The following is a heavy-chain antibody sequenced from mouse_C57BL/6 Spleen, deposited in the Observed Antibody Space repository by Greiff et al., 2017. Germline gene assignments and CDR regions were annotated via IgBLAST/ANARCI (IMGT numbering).Heavy chain of an antibody. CDR1: GYTFTSYW. Sequence: QVQLQQPGAKLVMPGASVKLSCKASGYTFTSYWMHWVKQRPGQGLEWIGEIDPSDSYTNYNQKFKGKSTLTVDKSSSTAYMQLSSLTSEDSAVYYCARWKLDWYFDVWGTGTTVTVSS. D-gene: IGHD2-1*01. V-gene: IGHV1-69*01. CDR2: IDPSDSYT. CDR3: ARWKLDWYFDV. J-gene: IGHJ1*03.